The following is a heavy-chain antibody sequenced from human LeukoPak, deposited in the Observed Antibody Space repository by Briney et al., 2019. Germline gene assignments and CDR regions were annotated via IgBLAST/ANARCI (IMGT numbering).Heavy chain of an antibody. CDR2: ISAYNGNT. V-gene: IGHV1-18*01. CDR1: GYTFTRYG. CDR3: ARDPRVTTYYYYYGMDV. D-gene: IGHD4-17*01. J-gene: IGHJ6*02. Sequence: VASVKVSCKASGYTFTRYGISWVRQAPGQGLEWKGWISAYNGNTNYAQKLQGRVTMTTDTSTSTAYTEPRRLRPDDTAVYYCARDPRVTTYYYYYGMDVWGQGTTVTVSS.